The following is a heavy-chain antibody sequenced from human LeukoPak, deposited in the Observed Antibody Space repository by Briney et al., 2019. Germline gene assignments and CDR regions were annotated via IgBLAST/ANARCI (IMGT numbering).Heavy chain of an antibody. V-gene: IGHV1-2*06. CDR3: ARDLSRSSSGLLGYYFFSGMGV. D-gene: IGHD6-6*01. Sequence: GASVKVSCKASGYTFTSYGISWVRQAPGQGLEWMGRINPNSGDTSYAQKFQGRVTMTRDTSINIAYVELSRLRSDDTAVYFCARDLSRSSSGLLGYYFFSGMGVWGQGTTVTVSS. CDR1: GYTFTSYG. CDR2: INPNSGDT. J-gene: IGHJ6*02.